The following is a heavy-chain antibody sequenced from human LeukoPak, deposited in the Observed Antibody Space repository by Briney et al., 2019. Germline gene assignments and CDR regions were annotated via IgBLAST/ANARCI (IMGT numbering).Heavy chain of an antibody. Sequence: SETLSLTCTVSGGSISSYYWSWIRQPPGKGLEWIGEINHSGSTNYNPSLKSRVTISVDTSKNQFSLKLSSVTAADTAVYYCARVAPEVPAAPYYYYGMDVWGQGTTVTVSS. CDR1: GGSISSYY. J-gene: IGHJ6*02. V-gene: IGHV4-34*01. CDR2: INHSGST. CDR3: ARVAPEVPAAPYYYYGMDV. D-gene: IGHD2-2*01.